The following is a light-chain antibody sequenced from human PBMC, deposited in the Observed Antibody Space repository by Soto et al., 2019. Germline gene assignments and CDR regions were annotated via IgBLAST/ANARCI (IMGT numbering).Light chain of an antibody. CDR3: QQRSNGPLFT. Sequence: EIVLTQSPATLSLSLGERATLSCRASQSIGSNLAWYQQKPGQAPRLLIYDASNRATGIPARFSGSGSGTDFTLTISSLEPEDFAVYYCQQRSNGPLFTFGPGTKVDVK. CDR2: DAS. J-gene: IGKJ3*01. CDR1: QSIGSN. V-gene: IGKV3-11*01.